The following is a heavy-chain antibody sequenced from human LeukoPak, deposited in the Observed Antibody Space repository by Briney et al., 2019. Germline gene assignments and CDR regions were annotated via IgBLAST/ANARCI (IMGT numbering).Heavy chain of an antibody. CDR3: ARDLGGGYGNYYYYYYGMDV. J-gene: IGHJ6*02. V-gene: IGHV3-74*01. Sequence: GGSLRLSCAASGFTFSSYSMNWVRQAPGKGLVWVSRINSDGSSTSYADSVKGRFTISRDNAENTLYLQMNSLRAEDTAVYYCARDLGGGYGNYYYYYYGMDVWGQGTTVTVSS. CDR2: INSDGSST. CDR1: GFTFSSYS. D-gene: IGHD3-16*01.